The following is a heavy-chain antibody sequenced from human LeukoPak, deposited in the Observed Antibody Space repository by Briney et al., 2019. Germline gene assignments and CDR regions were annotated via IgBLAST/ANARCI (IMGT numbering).Heavy chain of an antibody. D-gene: IGHD3/OR15-3a*01. V-gene: IGHV4-38-2*01. Sequence: SETLSLTCAVSGYSISSGYYWGWIRQSPGKGLEWIGSIYHSGSTYYNPSLKSRVTISVDTSKNQFSLRLTSGTAADTAVYYCARARTGPTPYGMDVWGKGTTVTVSS. CDR2: IYHSGST. J-gene: IGHJ6*04. CDR3: ARARTGPTPYGMDV. CDR1: GYSISSGYY.